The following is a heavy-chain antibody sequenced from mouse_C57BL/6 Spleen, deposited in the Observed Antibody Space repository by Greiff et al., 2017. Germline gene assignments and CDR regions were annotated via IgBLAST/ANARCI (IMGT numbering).Heavy chain of an antibody. V-gene: IGHV1-26*01. D-gene: IGHD4-1*01. CDR1: GYTFTDYY. Sequence: EVKLQQSGPELVKPGASVKISCKASGYTFTDYYMNWVKQSHGKSLEWIGDINPNNGGTSYNQKFKGKATLTVDKSSSTAYMELRSLTSEDSAVYYCARSLGRWYFDVWGTGTTVTVSS. CDR3: ARSLGRWYFDV. CDR2: INPNNGGT. J-gene: IGHJ1*03.